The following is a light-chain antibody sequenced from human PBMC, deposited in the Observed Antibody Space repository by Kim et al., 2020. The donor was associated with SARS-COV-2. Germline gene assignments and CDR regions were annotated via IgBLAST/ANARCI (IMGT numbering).Light chain of an antibody. Sequence: AWGPTVRITCQGDSLRSYYASWYQQQPGQAPVLVIYGKNTRPSGIPDRFSGSSSGNTASLTITGDQAEDEADYYCNSRDSSGNHWVFGGGTQLTVL. J-gene: IGLJ3*02. CDR1: SLRSYY. CDR2: GKN. CDR3: NSRDSSGNHWV. V-gene: IGLV3-19*01.